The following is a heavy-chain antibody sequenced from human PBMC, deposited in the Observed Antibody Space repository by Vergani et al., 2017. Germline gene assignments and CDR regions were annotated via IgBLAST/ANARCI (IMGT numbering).Heavy chain of an antibody. CDR1: GGTFNSYA. D-gene: IGHD3-22*01. CDR3: ARPSLRDSSGYYDAFDI. CDR2: IIPIFGTV. J-gene: IGHJ3*02. V-gene: IGHV1-69*19. Sequence: QVQLVQSGAEVKKPGSSVKVSCKASGGTFNSYAISWVRQAPGQGLEWMGGIIPIFGTVNYAQKFQGRVPITADESTSTAYMELSSLRSEDTAVYYCARPSLRDSSGYYDAFDIWGQGTMVTVSS.